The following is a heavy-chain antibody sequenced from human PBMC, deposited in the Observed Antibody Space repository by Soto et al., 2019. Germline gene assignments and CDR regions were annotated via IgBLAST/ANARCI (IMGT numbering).Heavy chain of an antibody. Sequence: QVQLVQSGAEVKKPGSSVTVSCKASGGTFSSYAISWVRQAPGHGLEWMGGIIPIFGTANYAQKFQGRVTITADESTSTAYMELSSLRSEDTAVYYCARSVRFRDQLLKRGMDVWGQGTKVTVAS. J-gene: IGHJ6*02. CDR3: ARSVRFRDQLLKRGMDV. V-gene: IGHV1-69*01. CDR2: IIPIFGTA. CDR1: GGTFSSYA. D-gene: IGHD1-26*01.